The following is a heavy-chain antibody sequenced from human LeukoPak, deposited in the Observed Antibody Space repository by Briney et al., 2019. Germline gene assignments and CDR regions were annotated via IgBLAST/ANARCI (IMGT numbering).Heavy chain of an antibody. D-gene: IGHD1-26*01. J-gene: IGHJ5*02. CDR3: ARGQGATVPQVGKNWFET. Sequence: TSETLSLTCAVYIDSFSNYHWNWIRQTPPKGMEWVVEVNESGGTNISPSLRSRVILSVDTSKNQFSLKLISVAVADPAIYYCARGQGATVPQVGKNWFETWGQGNRVTVSS. V-gene: IGHV4-34*01. CDR1: IDSFSNYH. CDR2: VNESGGT.